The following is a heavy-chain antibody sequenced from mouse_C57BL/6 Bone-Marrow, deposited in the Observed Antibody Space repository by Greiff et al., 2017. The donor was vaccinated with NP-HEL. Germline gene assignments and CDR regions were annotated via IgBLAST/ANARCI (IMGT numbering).Heavy chain of an antibody. V-gene: IGHV5-12*01. CDR2: ISNGGGST. CDR3: ARHVVPYAMDY. Sequence: EVKLQESGGGLFQPGGSLKLSCAASGSTFGDYYMFWVRQTQEKRLDGVAYISNGGGSTYYPDTVKGRFTISRDNAKNTLYLQMSRLKSEDTAMYDCARHVVPYAMDYWGQGTSVTVSS. J-gene: IGHJ4*01. D-gene: IGHD1-1*02. CDR1: GSTFGDYY.